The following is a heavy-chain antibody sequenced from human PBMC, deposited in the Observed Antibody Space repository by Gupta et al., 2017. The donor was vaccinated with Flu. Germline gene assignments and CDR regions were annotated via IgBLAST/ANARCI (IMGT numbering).Heavy chain of an antibody. V-gene: IGHV3-23*01. CDR3: AKDRDVVVPEYDY. D-gene: IGHD2-2*01. CDR1: SSYA. Sequence: SSYAMGWVRQAPGKGLEWVSAISGSGGSTYYADSVKGRFTISRDNSKNTLYLQMNSLRAEDTAVYYCAKDRDVVVPEYDYWGQGTLVTVSS. J-gene: IGHJ4*02. CDR2: ISGSGGST.